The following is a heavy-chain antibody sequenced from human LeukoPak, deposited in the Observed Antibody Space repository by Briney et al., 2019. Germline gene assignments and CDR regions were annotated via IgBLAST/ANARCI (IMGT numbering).Heavy chain of an antibody. CDR3: ARDGYDSSGFQAGGGLDY. CDR1: GYSISSGYY. CDR2: IYHSGST. V-gene: IGHV4-38-2*02. D-gene: IGHD3-22*01. Sequence: PSETLSLTCTVSGYSISSGYYWGWIRQPPGKGLEWIGSIYHSGSTYYNPSLKSRVTISVDTSKNQFSLKLSSVTAADTAVYYCARDGYDSSGFQAGGGLDYWGQGTLVTVSS. J-gene: IGHJ4*02.